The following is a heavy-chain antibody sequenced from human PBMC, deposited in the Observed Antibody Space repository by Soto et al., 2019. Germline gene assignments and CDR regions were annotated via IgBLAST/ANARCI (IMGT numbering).Heavy chain of an antibody. V-gene: IGHV5-51*01. Sequence: GESLKISCKGSGYSFTSYWIGWVRQMPGKGLEWMGIIYPGDSDTRYSPSFQGRFTISRDNSKNTLYLQMNSLRAEDTAVYCCATRTAAAGRGVLYYYGMDVWGQGTTVTV. CDR1: GYSFTSYW. J-gene: IGHJ6*02. CDR2: IYPGDSDT. CDR3: ATRTAAAGRGVLYYYGMDV. D-gene: IGHD6-13*01.